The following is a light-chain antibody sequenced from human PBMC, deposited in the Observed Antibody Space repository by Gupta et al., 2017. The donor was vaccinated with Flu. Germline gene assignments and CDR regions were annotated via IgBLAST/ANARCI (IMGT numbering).Light chain of an antibody. CDR3: QQSYSTPWT. CDR1: QSIRNY. V-gene: IGKV1-39*01. Sequence: DIQMTQSPSSLSASVGDRVTITCRASQSIRNYLNWYQQKPGKAPKLLIYAASSLQSGVPARFSGSGSGTDFTLTITSVQPEDFATYYCQQSYSTPWTFGQGTKVETK. J-gene: IGKJ1*01. CDR2: AAS.